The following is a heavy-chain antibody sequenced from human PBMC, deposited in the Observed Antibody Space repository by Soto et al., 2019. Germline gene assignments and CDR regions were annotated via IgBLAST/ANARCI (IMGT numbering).Heavy chain of an antibody. J-gene: IGHJ4*02. CDR2: IKEDGSEK. V-gene: IGHV3-7*01. CDR1: GFTFRNFW. D-gene: IGHD3-16*01. CDR3: ARDRRLGVYYFDN. Sequence: GGSLRLSCVVSGFTFRNFWLSWVRQAPGKGLEWVANIKEDGSEKYYVDSVKGRFTISRDNAKNSLFLQMNSLRAEDTAVYYCARDRRLGVYYFDNWGQGNMVTVSS.